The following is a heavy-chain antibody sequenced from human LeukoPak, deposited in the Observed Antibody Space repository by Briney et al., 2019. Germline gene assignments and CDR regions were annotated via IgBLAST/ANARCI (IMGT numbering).Heavy chain of an antibody. V-gene: IGHV4-34*01. CDR3: ARVDIVATPLDY. D-gene: IGHD5-12*01. Sequence: PSETLSLTCTVSGGSISSYYWSWIRQPPGKGLEWIGEINHSGSTNYNPSLKSRVTISVDTSKNQFSLKLSSVTAADTAVYYCARVDIVATPLDYWGQGTLVTVSS. CDR2: INHSGST. CDR1: GGSISSYY. J-gene: IGHJ4*02.